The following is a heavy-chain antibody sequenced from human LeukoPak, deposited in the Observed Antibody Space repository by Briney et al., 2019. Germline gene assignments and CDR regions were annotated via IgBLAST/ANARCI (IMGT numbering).Heavy chain of an antibody. J-gene: IGHJ4*02. CDR2: IKNDGAVK. D-gene: IGHD5-18*01. Sequence: GGSLTLSCAASGFTFSYHWMTWVRQAPGKGLEWVADIKNDGAVKNYVDSVKGRFTISRDNAKNSLYLQMNSLRAEDTAVYYCARVSWGYSYGYVDYWGQGTLVTVSS. V-gene: IGHV3-7*01. CDR3: ARVSWGYSYGYVDY. CDR1: GFTFSYHW.